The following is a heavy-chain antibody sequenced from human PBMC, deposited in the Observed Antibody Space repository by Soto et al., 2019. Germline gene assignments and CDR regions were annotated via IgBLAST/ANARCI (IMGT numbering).Heavy chain of an antibody. CDR3: ARVWEYYGSGSYGERLAYYYYGMDV. Sequence: GASVKVSCKASGGTFSSYAISWVRQAPGQGLEWMGGIIPIFGTANYAQKFQGRVTITADESTSTAYMELSSLRSEDTAVYYCARVWEYYGSGSYGERLAYYYYGMDVWGQGTTVTVYS. CDR1: GGTFSSYA. V-gene: IGHV1-69*13. J-gene: IGHJ6*02. D-gene: IGHD3-10*01. CDR2: IIPIFGTA.